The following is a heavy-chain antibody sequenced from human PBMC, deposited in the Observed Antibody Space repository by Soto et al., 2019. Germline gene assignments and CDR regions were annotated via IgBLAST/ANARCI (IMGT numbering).Heavy chain of an antibody. Sequence: SLRLSCAASGFTFSSYGMHWVRQAPGKGLEWVAVIWYDGSNKYYADSVKGRFTISRDNSKNTLYLQMNSLRAEDTAVYYCARDRGCSSTSCYTDNWFDPWGQGTLVTVSS. CDR3: ARDRGCSSTSCYTDNWFDP. CDR2: IWYDGSNK. D-gene: IGHD2-2*02. CDR1: GFTFSSYG. J-gene: IGHJ5*02. V-gene: IGHV3-33*01.